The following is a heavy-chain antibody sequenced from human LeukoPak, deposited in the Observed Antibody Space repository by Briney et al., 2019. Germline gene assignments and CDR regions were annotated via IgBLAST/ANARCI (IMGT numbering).Heavy chain of an antibody. CDR1: GGSFSGYY. J-gene: IGHJ4*02. V-gene: IGHV3-15*01. Sequence: ETLSPTCAVYGGSFSGYYWSWIRQPPGKGLEWVGRIKSKTDGGTTDYAAPVKGRFAISRDDSKNTLYLQMNSLKTEDTAVYYCTTVSGSYFLVSDYWGQGTLVTVSS. CDR2: IKSKTDGGTT. D-gene: IGHD1-26*01. CDR3: TTVSGSYFLVSDY.